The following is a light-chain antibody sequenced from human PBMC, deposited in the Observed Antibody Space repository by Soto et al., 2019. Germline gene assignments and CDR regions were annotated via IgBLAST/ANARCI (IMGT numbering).Light chain of an antibody. Sequence: IQLTQYTSSLSASIGDRVTITCRASQGISSSLAWYQQEPGKAPKLLIYEASTLQSGVPSRFSGRGSGTDFTLSISGLQPEDFATYYCQQLNSYPFPSAQRARLE. CDR1: QGISSS. V-gene: IGKV1-9*01. CDR3: QQLNSYPFP. CDR2: EAS. J-gene: IGKJ5*01.